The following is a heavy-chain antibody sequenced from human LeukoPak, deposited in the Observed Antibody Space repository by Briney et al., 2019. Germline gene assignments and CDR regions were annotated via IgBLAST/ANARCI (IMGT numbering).Heavy chain of an antibody. CDR1: GLTFSSYC. J-gene: IGHJ4*02. Sequence: GGSLGLSCAASGLTFSSYCMHWVRQAPGKGLEWVAFIRYDGSNKYYADSVKGRFTISRDNYKSMLYLKMNSMRAEDTAVYYCAKGPDDYGDDWGEGTLVTVSS. D-gene: IGHD4-17*01. CDR2: IRYDGSNK. V-gene: IGHV3-30*02. CDR3: AKGPDDYGDD.